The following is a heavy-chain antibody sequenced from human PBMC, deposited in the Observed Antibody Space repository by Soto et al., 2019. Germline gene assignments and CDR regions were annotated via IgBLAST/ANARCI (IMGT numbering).Heavy chain of an antibody. CDR1: GDSISNNYW. J-gene: IGHJ4*01. D-gene: IGHD3-3*01. Sequence: QVQLQESGPGLVKPSGTLSLTCDVSGDSISNNYWWTWVRQFPGDGLQWIGEIFHSGSTNYNPPLKNRVDISVDQSNNRFSLILSSVPAADTAVYFCARGDFWSGSDYWGHGIQVPV. CDR3: ARGDFWSGSDY. CDR2: IFHSGST. V-gene: IGHV4-4*02.